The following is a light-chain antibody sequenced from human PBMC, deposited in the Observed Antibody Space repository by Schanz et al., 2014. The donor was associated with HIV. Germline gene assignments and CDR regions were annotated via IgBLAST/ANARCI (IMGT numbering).Light chain of an antibody. CDR2: DNH. J-gene: IGLJ2*01. CDR3: ETWDSSLSIVI. CDR1: SSNIGNNY. Sequence: QSVLTQPPSVSAAPGQKVTISCSGSSSNIGNNYVSWYQQLPGTAPEFLIYDNHMRPSGIPDRFSGSKSGTSAALDITELQTGDEADYYCETWDSSLSIVIFGGGTKLTVL. V-gene: IGLV1-51*01.